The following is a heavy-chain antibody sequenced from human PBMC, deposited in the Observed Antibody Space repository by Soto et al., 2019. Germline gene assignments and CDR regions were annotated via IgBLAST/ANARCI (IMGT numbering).Heavy chain of an antibody. CDR1: GYTFTSYG. J-gene: IGHJ5*02. V-gene: IGHV1-18*01. CDR3: AREGHLVAARRGSWFDP. D-gene: IGHD6-6*01. Sequence: ASVKVSCKASGYTFTSYGISWVRQAPGQGLEWMGWISAYNGNTNYAQKLQGRVTMTTDTSTSTAYMELRSLRSDDTAVYYCAREGHLVAARRGSWFDPWGQGTLVTVSS. CDR2: ISAYNGNT.